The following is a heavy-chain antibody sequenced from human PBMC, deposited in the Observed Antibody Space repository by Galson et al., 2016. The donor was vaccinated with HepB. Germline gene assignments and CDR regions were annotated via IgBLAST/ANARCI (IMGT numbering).Heavy chain of an antibody. J-gene: IGHJ4*02. CDR1: GFTFRSCA. V-gene: IGHV3-21*01. CDR3: ARAQGDTSGDDGHFDY. D-gene: IGHD3-10*01. Sequence: SLRLSCAASGFTFRSCAMNWVRQAPGKGLEWVSSISPSSRYKHWAGSLEGRFAISRDNARNSVFLHLNSLRAEDTAVYFFARAQGDTSGDDGHFDYWGQGTLVTVFS. CDR2: ISPSSRYK.